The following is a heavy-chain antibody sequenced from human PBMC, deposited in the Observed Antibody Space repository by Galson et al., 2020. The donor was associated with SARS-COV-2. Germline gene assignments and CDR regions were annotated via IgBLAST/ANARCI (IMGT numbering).Heavy chain of an antibody. D-gene: IGHD3-22*01. Sequence: GGPLRLSCAASGFSFSSYGMHWVRQAPGKGLEWVAVIWYDGSNKYYADSVKGRFPISRDNSKNTLYLQMNSLRAEDTAVYYCARDRNYDSSGYYLGWYFDRWGRGTLVTVSS. V-gene: IGHV3-33*01. CDR3: ARDRNYDSSGYYLGWYFDR. CDR2: IWYDGSNK. J-gene: IGHJ2*01. CDR1: GFSFSSYG.